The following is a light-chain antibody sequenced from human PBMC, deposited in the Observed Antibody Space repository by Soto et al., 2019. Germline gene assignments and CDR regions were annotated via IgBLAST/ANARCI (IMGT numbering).Light chain of an antibody. CDR3: QLTRT. V-gene: IGKV1-5*01. CDR1: QNINNW. Sequence: DFQMTQSPSTLSASVGDRVTITCRASQNINNWVAWYQQKPGKAPKFLIYDASTLQRGVPSRFSGSGFGTEFSLTISSPQPDDFGSYYCQLTRTFGQGTKVEIK. J-gene: IGKJ1*01. CDR2: DAS.